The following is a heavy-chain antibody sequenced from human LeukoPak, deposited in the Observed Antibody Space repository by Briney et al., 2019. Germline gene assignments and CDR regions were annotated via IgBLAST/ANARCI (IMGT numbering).Heavy chain of an antibody. CDR3: ARDPAYINLFDY. V-gene: IGHV1-46*01. J-gene: IGHJ4*02. D-gene: IGHD2-15*01. CDR2: INPSGGST. Sequence: ASVTVSCKASGYTFTSYYMHWVRQAPGQGLEWMGIINPSGGSTRYAQKFQGRVTMTRDTSTSTVYMELSSLRSEDTAVYYCARDPAYINLFDYWGQGTLVTVSS. CDR1: GYTFTSYY.